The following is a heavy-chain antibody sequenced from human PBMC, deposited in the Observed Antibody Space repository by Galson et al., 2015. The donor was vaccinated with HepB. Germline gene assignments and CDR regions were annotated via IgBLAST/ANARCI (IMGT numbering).Heavy chain of an antibody. Sequence: SVKVSCKASGYNFADYYIHWVRQAPGHGLEYMGWINPKAGGTKYAQKFQGWVTMTRDTSISTVYMELRRLRSDDTAVYYCARVKIAYFYDSSGYFDYWGQGTLVTASS. D-gene: IGHD3-22*01. V-gene: IGHV1-2*04. J-gene: IGHJ4*02. CDR2: INPKAGGT. CDR1: GYNFADYY. CDR3: ARVKIAYFYDSSGYFDY.